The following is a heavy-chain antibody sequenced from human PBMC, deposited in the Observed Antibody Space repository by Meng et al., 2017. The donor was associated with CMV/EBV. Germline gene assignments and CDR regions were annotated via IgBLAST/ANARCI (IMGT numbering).Heavy chain of an antibody. CDR2: INWNGDST. J-gene: IGHJ4*02. CDR1: GFTFSNAW. Sequence: GESLKISCAASGFTFSNAWMSWVRQAPGKGLEWVSGINWNGDSTGYADSVKGRFTISRDNAKKSLYLQMNSLRAEDTALYYCAKVGSGSYWYYFDYWGQGTLVTVSS. D-gene: IGHD1-26*01. CDR3: AKVGSGSYWYYFDY. V-gene: IGHV3-20*04.